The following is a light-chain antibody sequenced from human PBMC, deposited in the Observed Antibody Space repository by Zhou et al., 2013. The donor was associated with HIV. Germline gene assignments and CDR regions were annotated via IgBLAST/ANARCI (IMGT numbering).Light chain of an antibody. CDR2: GAS. CDR3: QHYGSSLIT. CDR1: QSVSSD. J-gene: IGKJ5*01. Sequence: EIVMTQSPATLSVSPGERATLSCRASQSVSSDLAWYQQKPGQAPRLLIFGASTRATGIPGRFSGSGSGTEFTLTISSLQSEDFAVYYCQHYGSSLITFGQGTRLEI. V-gene: IGKV3-15*01.